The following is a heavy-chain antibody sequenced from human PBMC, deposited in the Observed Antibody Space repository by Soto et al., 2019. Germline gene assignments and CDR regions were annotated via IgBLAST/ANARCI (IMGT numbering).Heavy chain of an antibody. Sequence: PSETLALTCTVSGGSLRSNSYYWRWILQPPGKGLEWIGCIYYSGSTYYNPSLKSRVTISVDTSKNQFSLRLSSVTAADTAVYYCARVGEGEEGDIVVVPYGCAEDRYLHWGPGRLVTV. CDR2: IYYSGST. D-gene: IGHD2-2*01. CDR1: GGSLRSNSYY. CDR3: ARVGEGEEGDIVVVPYGCAEDRYLH. V-gene: IGHV4-39*01. J-gene: IGHJ4*01.